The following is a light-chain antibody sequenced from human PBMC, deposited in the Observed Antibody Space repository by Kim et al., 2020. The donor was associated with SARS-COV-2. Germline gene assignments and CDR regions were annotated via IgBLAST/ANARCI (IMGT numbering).Light chain of an antibody. CDR3: QSFDSNIQV. CDR2: EDN. V-gene: IGLV6-57*01. CDR1: SGSIASTN. Sequence: GETLTITCTRSSGSIASTNVQWYQQRPGTSPTAVIFEDNQRPSGVPDRFSGSIDESSNSASLTISGLKTEDEADYYCQSFDSNIQVFGGGTKLTVL. J-gene: IGLJ3*02.